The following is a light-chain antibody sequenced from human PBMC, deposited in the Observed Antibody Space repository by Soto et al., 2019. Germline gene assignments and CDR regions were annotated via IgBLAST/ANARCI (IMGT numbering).Light chain of an antibody. CDR3: QQYVSLPIT. CDR1: QSISSSY. J-gene: IGKJ5*01. Sequence: EIVLTQSPGTLSLSPEERATLSCRAGQSISSSYLAWYQQKPGQAPRLLIYGASSRATGIPDRFSGSGSGTDFTLTINRVAPEDFAVYYCQQYVSLPITFGQGTRLEIK. CDR2: GAS. V-gene: IGKV3-20*01.